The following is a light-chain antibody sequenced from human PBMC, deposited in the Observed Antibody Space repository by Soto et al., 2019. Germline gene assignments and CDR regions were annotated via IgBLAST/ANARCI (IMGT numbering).Light chain of an antibody. J-gene: IGKJ1*01. CDR3: QQLNSYPTWT. CDR2: AAS. V-gene: IGKV1-5*01. CDR1: QSISSW. Sequence: IQMTQSPSTLSASVGDRVTITCRASQSISSWLAWYQQKPGKAPKLLIYAASTLQSGVPSRFSGSGSGTEFTLTISSLQPEDFATYDCQQLNSYPTWTFGQGTKV.